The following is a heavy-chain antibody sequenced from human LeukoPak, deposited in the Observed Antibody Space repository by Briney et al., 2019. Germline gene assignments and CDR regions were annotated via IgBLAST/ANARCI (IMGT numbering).Heavy chain of an antibody. Sequence: GGSLRLSRAASGFTFSNYAMSWVRQAPGKGLEWVSSISGSGGGTFYADSVKGRFTISRDNSKNTLYLQMNSLRVEDTAVYYCAKAPRFGDHATEYYYYYMHVWGKGTTVTVSS. J-gene: IGHJ6*03. CDR2: ISGSGGGT. CDR1: GFTFSNYA. V-gene: IGHV3-23*01. D-gene: IGHD3-16*01. CDR3: AKAPRFGDHATEYYYYYMHV.